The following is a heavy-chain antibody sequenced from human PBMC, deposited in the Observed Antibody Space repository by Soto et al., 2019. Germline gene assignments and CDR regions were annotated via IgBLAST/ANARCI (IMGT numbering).Heavy chain of an antibody. Sequence: QVQLVQSGAEVKEPGDSVRVSCEASGYTFTSYYIHWVRQAPGQGLEWMGWINPKFGDTTYAQDFQGRVSMTRDMSSSTVYMEWSRLTSDDTAIYYCARNMDYYYGPGSGNGHGFWGQGSTVTVFS. CDR1: GYTFTSYY. D-gene: IGHD3-10*01. J-gene: IGHJ6*02. CDR3: ARNMDYYYGPGSGNGHGF. CDR2: INPKFGDT. V-gene: IGHV1-2*02.